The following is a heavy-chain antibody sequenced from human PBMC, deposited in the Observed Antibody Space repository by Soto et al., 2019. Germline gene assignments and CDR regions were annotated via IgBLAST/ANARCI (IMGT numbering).Heavy chain of an antibody. Sequence: SVKVSCTASGGTFSSYAISWVRQAPGQWIELMGGIIPIFGTANYAHKLQGRVTITAHESTSTAYMELSSQRSEDTAVYYCTIDSNYHGCFDPWGQGTLVTVSS. J-gene: IGHJ5*02. CDR2: IIPIFGTA. CDR1: GGTFSSYA. CDR3: TIDSNYHGCFDP. V-gene: IGHV1-69*13. D-gene: IGHD4-4*01.